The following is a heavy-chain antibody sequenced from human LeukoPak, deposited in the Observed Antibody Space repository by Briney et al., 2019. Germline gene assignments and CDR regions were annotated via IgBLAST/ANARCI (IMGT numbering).Heavy chain of an antibody. CDR2: INPNSGGT. CDR3: AREGYCTNGVCYTFGLRWWFDP. Sequence: ASVKVSCKASGYTFTSYYMHWVRHAPGQGLEWMGWINPNSGGTNYTQTFQGRVTMTRGTSISTPYMDLSRVRSDDTPVYYCAREGYCTNGVCYTFGLRWWFDPWGQGTLVTVSS. CDR1: GYTFTSYY. J-gene: IGHJ5*02. V-gene: IGHV1-2*02. D-gene: IGHD2-8*01.